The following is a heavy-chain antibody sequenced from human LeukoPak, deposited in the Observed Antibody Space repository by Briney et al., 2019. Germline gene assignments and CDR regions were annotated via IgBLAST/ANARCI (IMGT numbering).Heavy chain of an antibody. CDR2: IKQDGSEK. V-gene: IGHV3-7*01. CDR3: ARAVTTYFYYYYYMDV. Sequence: GGSLRLSCVVSGFTFSSYWMSWVRQAPGKGLEWVANIKQDGSEKYYVDSVKGRFTISRDNAKNSLYLQMNSLRAEDTAVYYCARAVTTYFYYYYYMDVWGKGTTVTVSS. CDR1: GFTFSSYW. D-gene: IGHD4-17*01. J-gene: IGHJ6*03.